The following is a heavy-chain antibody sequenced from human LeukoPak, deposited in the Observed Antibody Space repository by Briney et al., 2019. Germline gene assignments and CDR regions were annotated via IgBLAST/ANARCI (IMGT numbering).Heavy chain of an antibody. J-gene: IGHJ3*02. Sequence: KSGGSLRLSCAASGFIFSDYYMGWIRQAPGRGLEWVSYITDNGIKIYYTDSVKGRFTMSRDNAKKSLYLQMNSLRAEDTAVYYCARAKFDSSGYYYRGFDIWGQGTMVTVSS. V-gene: IGHV3-11*04. D-gene: IGHD3-22*01. CDR1: GFIFSDYY. CDR3: ARAKFDSSGYYYRGFDI. CDR2: ITDNGIKI.